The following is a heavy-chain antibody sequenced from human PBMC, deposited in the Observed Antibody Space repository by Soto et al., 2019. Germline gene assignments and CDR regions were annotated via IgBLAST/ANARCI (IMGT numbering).Heavy chain of an antibody. J-gene: IGHJ4*02. D-gene: IGHD5-18*01. CDR3: GRARSAAMVTSDY. CDR1: GYSFSDYG. V-gene: IGHV1-18*01. Sequence: QVQLVQSGPEVKKPGASVKVSCKASGYSFSDYGVTWVRKSPGQGLQWMGWISAYNDDRNYAQNFQDRITMTTDTSTSTAYVELRSLRSDDTAVYFCGRARSAAMVTSDYWGQGTLVTVSS. CDR2: ISAYNDDR.